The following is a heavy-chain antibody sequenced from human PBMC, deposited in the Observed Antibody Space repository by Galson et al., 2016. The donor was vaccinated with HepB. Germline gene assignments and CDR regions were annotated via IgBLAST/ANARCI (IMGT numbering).Heavy chain of an antibody. CDR1: AGSISSSPHY. J-gene: IGHJ5*02. CDR3: ARHVVVATSYWFDP. CDR2: MHHSGST. D-gene: IGHD5-12*01. V-gene: IGHV4-39*01. Sequence: LSLTCTVSAGSISSSPHYWGWIRQPPGKGLEWIATMHHSGSTYYNPSLKSRVTISVDTSKNQVSLKMSSVTAADTAVYYCARHVVVATSYWFDPWGQGTLVTVSS.